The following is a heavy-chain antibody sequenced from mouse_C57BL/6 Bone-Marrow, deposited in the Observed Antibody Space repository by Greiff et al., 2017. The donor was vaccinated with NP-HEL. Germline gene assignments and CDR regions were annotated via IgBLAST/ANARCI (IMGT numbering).Heavy chain of an antibody. J-gene: IGHJ4*01. Sequence: EVQGVESGGGLVQPKGSLKLSCAASGFSFNTYAMNWVRQAPGKGLEWVARIRSKSNNYATYYADSVKDRFTISIDDSESMLYLQMNNLKSEDTAMYYCVRLPITTVDYYAMDYWGQGTSVTVSS. CDR3: VRLPITTVDYYAMDY. D-gene: IGHD1-1*01. CDR1: GFSFNTYA. V-gene: IGHV10-1*01. CDR2: IRSKSNNYAT.